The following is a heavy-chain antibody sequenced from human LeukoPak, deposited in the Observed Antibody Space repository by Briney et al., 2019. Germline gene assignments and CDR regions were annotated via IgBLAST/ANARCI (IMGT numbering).Heavy chain of an antibody. Sequence: SETLSLTCTVSGGSISSYYWSWIRQPPGKGLEWIGYIYYSGSTNYNPSLQSRVTISVDTSENHFSLKLSSVTAADTAVYYCARESYYYESSGYYPYYFDYWGQGILVTVSP. CDR2: IYYSGST. CDR1: GGSISSYY. J-gene: IGHJ4*02. CDR3: ARESYYYESSGYYPYYFDY. D-gene: IGHD3-22*01. V-gene: IGHV4-59*01.